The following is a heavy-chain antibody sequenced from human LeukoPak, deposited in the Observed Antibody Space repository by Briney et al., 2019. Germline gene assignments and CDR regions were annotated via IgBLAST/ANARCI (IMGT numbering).Heavy chain of an antibody. CDR1: GGSISSGSYY. D-gene: IGHD4-11*01. J-gene: IGHJ6*03. CDR3: ARDPAGLQYYYYYMDV. CDR2: IYTSGST. Sequence: SETLSLTCTVSGGSISSGSYYWSWIRQPDGKGLEWIGRIYTSGSTNYNPSLKSRVTISVDTSKNQFSLKLSSVTAADTAVYYCARDPAGLQYYYYYMDVWGKGTTVTVSS. V-gene: IGHV4-61*02.